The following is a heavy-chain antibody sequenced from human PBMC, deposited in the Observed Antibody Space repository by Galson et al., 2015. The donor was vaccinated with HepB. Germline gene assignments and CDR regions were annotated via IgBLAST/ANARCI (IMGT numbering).Heavy chain of an antibody. Sequence: QSGAEVKKPGESLKISCKGSGYSFTSYWIGWVRQMPGKGLEWMGIIYPGDSDTRYSPSFQGQVTISADKSISTAYLQWSSLKASDTAMYYCARVRRYCSGGSCYSSVYMDVWGKGTTVTVSS. D-gene: IGHD2-15*01. CDR1: GYSFTSYW. CDR3: ARVRRYCSGGSCYSSVYMDV. CDR2: IYPGDSDT. J-gene: IGHJ6*03. V-gene: IGHV5-51*01.